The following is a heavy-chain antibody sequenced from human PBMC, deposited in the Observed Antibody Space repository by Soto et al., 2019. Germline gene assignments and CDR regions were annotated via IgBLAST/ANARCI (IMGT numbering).Heavy chain of an antibody. Sequence: ASVKVSCKASGYTFTGYYMHWVRQAPGQGLEWMGWINPNSGGTNYAQKFQGWVTMTRDTSISTAYMEMSRLRSDDTAVYYCATTVNGLYYGMDVWGQGTTVTVSS. CDR3: ATTVNGLYYGMDV. CDR2: INPNSGGT. J-gene: IGHJ6*02. CDR1: GYTFTGYY. D-gene: IGHD4-17*01. V-gene: IGHV1-2*04.